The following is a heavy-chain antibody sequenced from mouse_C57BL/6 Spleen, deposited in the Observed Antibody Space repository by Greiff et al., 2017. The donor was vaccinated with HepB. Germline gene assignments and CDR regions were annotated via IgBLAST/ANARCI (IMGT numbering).Heavy chain of an antibody. D-gene: IGHD1-1*01. J-gene: IGHJ4*01. CDR1: GYTFTSYW. V-gene: IGHV1-69*01. CDR2: IDPSDSYT. CDR3: ARRYYGRGYYAMDD. Sequence: QVQLQQPGAELVMPGASVKLSCKASGYTFTSYWMHWVKQRPGQGLEWIGEIDPSDSYTNYNQKFKGKSTLTVDKSSSTAYMQLSSLTSEDSAVYYCARRYYGRGYYAMDDWGQGTSGTGSS.